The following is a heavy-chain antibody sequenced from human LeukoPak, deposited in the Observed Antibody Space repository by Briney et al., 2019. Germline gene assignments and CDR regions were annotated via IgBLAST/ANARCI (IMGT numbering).Heavy chain of an antibody. CDR3: ARCRIVLIDTAMVNGYFDY. CDR1: GGTFSSYA. V-gene: IGHV1-69*05. Sequence: GASVKVSCKASGGTFSSYAISWVRQAPGQGLEWMGRIIPIFGTANYAQKFQGRVTITTDESTSTAYMELSSLRSVDTAVYYCARCRIVLIDTAMVNGYFDYWGQGTLVTVSS. J-gene: IGHJ4*02. CDR2: IIPIFGTA. D-gene: IGHD5-18*01.